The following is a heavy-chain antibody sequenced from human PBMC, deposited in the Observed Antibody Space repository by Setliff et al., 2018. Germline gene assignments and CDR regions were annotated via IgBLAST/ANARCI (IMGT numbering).Heavy chain of an antibody. CDR1: GFTFSSYE. V-gene: IGHV3-48*03. CDR2: ISSSGSTI. J-gene: IGHJ6*03. Sequence: PGGSLRLSCAASGFTFSSYEMNWVRQALGKGLEWVSYISSSGSTIYYADSVKGRFTISRDNAKNSLYLQMNSLRAEDTAVYYCARVPYYYYYYMDVWGKGTTVTVSS. CDR3: ARVPYYYYYYMDV.